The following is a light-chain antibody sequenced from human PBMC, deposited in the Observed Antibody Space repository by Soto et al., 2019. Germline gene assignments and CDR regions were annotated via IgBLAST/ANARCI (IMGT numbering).Light chain of an antibody. J-gene: IGLJ2*01. CDR3: SSYTSSSLGVV. CDR2: DVS. V-gene: IGLV2-14*01. Sequence: QSALTQPASVSGSPGQSITISCTGTSSDVGGYNYVSWYQQHPGKAPKLMIYDVSNRPSGVSNRFSGSKSGNTASLTISGLQAEDEADYYCSSYTSSSLGVVFGGGTKLT. CDR1: SSDVGGYNY.